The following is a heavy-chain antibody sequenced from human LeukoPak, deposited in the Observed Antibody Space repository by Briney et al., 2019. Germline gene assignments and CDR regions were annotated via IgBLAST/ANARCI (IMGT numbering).Heavy chain of an antibody. Sequence: PGGSLKLSCAASGFTFSGSAMHWVRQASGKGLEWVGRIRTKGKSYATGYAASVKGRFIISRDDLKNTAYLQMNSLKIEDTAVYYCTRTTVTMADWFDPWGQGTLVTVSS. J-gene: IGHJ5*02. V-gene: IGHV3-73*01. CDR2: IRTKGKSYAT. D-gene: IGHD4-17*01. CDR3: TRTTVTMADWFDP. CDR1: GFTFSGSA.